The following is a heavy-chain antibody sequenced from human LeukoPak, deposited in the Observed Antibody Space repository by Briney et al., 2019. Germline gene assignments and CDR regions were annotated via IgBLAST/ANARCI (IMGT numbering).Heavy chain of an antibody. V-gene: IGHV4-34*01. D-gene: IGHD3-22*01. CDR1: GGSFSGYY. J-gene: IGHJ4*02. CDR3: ARGYAFYYDSSGLGDY. CDR2: INHGGST. Sequence: SETLSLTCAVYGGSFSGYYWSWIRQPPGKGLEWIGEINHGGSTNYNPSLKSRVTISVDTSKNQFSLKLSSVTAADTAVYYCARGYAFYYDSSGLGDYWGQGTLVTVSS.